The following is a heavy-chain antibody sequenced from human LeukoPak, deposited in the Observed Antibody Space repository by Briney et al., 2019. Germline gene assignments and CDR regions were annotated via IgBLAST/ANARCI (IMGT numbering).Heavy chain of an antibody. D-gene: IGHD3-10*01. CDR2: ISGSAGST. J-gene: IGHJ4*02. CDR1: GFTFSSSG. V-gene: IGHV3-23*01. CDR3: AKEVGYYGLGRFPD. Sequence: AGGSLRLSCAASGFTFSSSGMTWVRRAPGKGLEWVAAISGSAGSTQYADAVKGRFTISRDNSKNTIHLQMDSLRADDTAVYYCAKEVGYYGLGRFPDWGQGTLVTVSS.